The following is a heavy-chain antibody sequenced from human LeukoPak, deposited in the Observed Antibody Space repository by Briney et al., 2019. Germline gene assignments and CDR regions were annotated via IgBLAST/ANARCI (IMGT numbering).Heavy chain of an antibody. Sequence: GGSLRLSCAASGFTFSSYAIHWVRQAPGKGLEWVSAISGSGGSTYYADSVKGRFTISRDNSKNTLYLQMNSLRAEDTAVYYCTKGGYCSSTSCYGVDAFDIWGQGTMVTVSS. V-gene: IGHV3-23*01. D-gene: IGHD2-2*01. CDR3: TKGGYCSSTSCYGVDAFDI. CDR1: GFTFSSYA. J-gene: IGHJ3*02. CDR2: ISGSGGST.